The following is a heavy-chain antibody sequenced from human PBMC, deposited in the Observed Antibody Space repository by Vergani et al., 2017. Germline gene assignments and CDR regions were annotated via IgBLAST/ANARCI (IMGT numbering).Heavy chain of an antibody. V-gene: IGHV1-69*13. CDR2: IIPIFGTA. CDR3: SCLYGSWKRWNAFDI. D-gene: IGHD3-10*01. Sequence: QVQLVQSGAEVKKPGSSVKVSCKASGSTFSSSAISWVRQAPGQGLEWMGRIIPIFGTANYAQKFQGRVTITADESTSTAYMELSSLRSEDTAVYYCSCLYGSWKRWNAFDIWGQGTMVTVSS. CDR1: GSTFSSSA. J-gene: IGHJ3*02.